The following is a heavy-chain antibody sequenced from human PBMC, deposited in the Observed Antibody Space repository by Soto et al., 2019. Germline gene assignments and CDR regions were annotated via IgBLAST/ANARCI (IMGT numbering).Heavy chain of an antibody. J-gene: IGHJ6*02. V-gene: IGHV3-30*18. CDR2: ISYDGSNK. Sequence: QVQLVESGGGVVQPGRSLRLSCAASGFTFSSYGMHWVRQAPGKGLEWVAVISYDGSNKYYADSVKGRFTISRDNSKNTLYLQMNSLRADDTAVYYCAKILQLADYAYYYSVMDVWGQGTTVTVSS. D-gene: IGHD4-17*01. CDR1: GFTFSSYG. CDR3: AKILQLADYAYYYSVMDV.